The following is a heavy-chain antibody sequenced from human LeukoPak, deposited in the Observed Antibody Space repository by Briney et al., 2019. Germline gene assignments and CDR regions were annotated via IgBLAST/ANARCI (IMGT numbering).Heavy chain of an antibody. CDR3: ANSKRGYTSRSWYFDY. V-gene: IGHV3-23*01. D-gene: IGHD5-18*01. J-gene: IGHJ4*02. CDR2: ISGSGGST. CDR1: GFTFSSYA. Sequence: GGSLRLSCAASGFTFSSYAMSWVRQAPGKGLEWVSAISGSGGSTYYADSVKGRFTISRDNSKNTLYLQMNSLRAEDMAVYYCANSKRGYTSRSWYFDYWGQGTLVTVSS.